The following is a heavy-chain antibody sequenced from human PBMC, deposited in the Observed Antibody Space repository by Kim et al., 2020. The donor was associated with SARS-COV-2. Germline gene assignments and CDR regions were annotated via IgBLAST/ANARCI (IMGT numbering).Heavy chain of an antibody. V-gene: IGHV4-59*01. CDR3: ARQPYYDFWSGYEYWYFDL. J-gene: IGHJ2*01. D-gene: IGHD3-3*01. Sequence: SETLSLTCTVSGGSISSYYWSWIRQPPGKGLEWIGYIYYSGSTNYNPSLKSRVTISVDTSKNQFSLKLSSVTAADTAVYYCARQPYYDFWSGYEYWYFDLWGRGTLVTVSS. CDR2: IYYSGST. CDR1: GGSISSYY.